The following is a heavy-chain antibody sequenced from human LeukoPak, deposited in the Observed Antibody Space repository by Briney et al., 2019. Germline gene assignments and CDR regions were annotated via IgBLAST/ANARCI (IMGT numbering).Heavy chain of an antibody. CDR1: GFTFRDYQ. J-gene: IGHJ4*02. CDR3: ARSGYGDYDY. V-gene: IGHV3-11*01. Sequence: GGSLRLSCEASGFTFRDYQMCWIRQAPGKGLEWISYIHSNPKTIYYADSAKGRFTISRDNAKNSLYLQMNSLRVDDTAVYYCARSGYGDYDYWGQGTRVTVSS. D-gene: IGHD4-17*01. CDR2: IHSNPKTI.